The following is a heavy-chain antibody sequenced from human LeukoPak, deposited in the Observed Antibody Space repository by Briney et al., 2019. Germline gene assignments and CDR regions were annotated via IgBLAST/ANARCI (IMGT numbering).Heavy chain of an antibody. D-gene: IGHD6-19*01. V-gene: IGHV3-33*01. CDR2: IWYDGSNK. CDR3: ARAFYSSGWSHFDY. CDR1: GFTFSSYG. J-gene: IGHJ4*02. Sequence: GGSLRLSCAASGFTFSSYGMHWVRQAPGKGLEWVAVIWYDGSNKYYADSVKGRFTISRDNSKNTLYLQMNSLRAEDTAVYYCARAFYSSGWSHFDYWGQGTLVTVSS.